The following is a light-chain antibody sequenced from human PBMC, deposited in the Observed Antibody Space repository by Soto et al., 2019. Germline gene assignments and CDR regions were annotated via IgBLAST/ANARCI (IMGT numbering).Light chain of an antibody. Sequence: QSALTQPRSVSGSPGQSVTISCTGASSDVGGYNYVSWYQQRPGNAPKVMIYDVNKRPSGVADRFSGSKSGNTASLTISGLQAADEADYYCCSFTGTNTVVFGGGTKLTVL. CDR3: CSFTGTNTVV. CDR1: SSDVGGYNY. CDR2: DVN. J-gene: IGLJ2*01. V-gene: IGLV2-11*01.